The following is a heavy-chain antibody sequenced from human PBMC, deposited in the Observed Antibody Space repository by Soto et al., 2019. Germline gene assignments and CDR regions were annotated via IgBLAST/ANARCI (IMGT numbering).Heavy chain of an antibody. CDR2: INHSGST. CDR3: ARRGDDSSGSYYFDY. D-gene: IGHD3-22*01. J-gene: IGHJ4*02. Sequence: QVQLQQWGAGLLKPSETLSLTCAVYGGSFSGYYWSWIRQPPGKGLEWIGEINHSGSTNYNPSLKSRVTISVDTTKNHFSLKLKYVSDEYTAVYYFARRGDDSSGSYYFDYCGQGTLVTVSS. CDR1: GGSFSGYY. V-gene: IGHV4-34*01.